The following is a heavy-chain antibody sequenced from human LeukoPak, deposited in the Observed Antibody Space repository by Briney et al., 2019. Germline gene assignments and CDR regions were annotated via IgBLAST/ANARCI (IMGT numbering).Heavy chain of an antibody. CDR3: ARVDSPDYDTLNYLDY. Sequence: GGSLRLSCAASGFTFSDYYMSWIRQAPGKGLEWVSYISSSGSTIYYADSVKGRFTISRDNAKNSLYLQMNSLRAEDTAVYYCARVDSPDYDTLNYLDYWGQGTLVTVSS. D-gene: IGHD3-9*01. CDR1: GFTFSDYY. CDR2: ISSSGSTI. J-gene: IGHJ4*02. V-gene: IGHV3-11*01.